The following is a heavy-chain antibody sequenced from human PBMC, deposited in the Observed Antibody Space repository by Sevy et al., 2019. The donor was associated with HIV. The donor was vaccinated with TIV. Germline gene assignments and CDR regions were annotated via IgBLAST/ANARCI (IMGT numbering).Heavy chain of an antibody. V-gene: IGHV3-7*01. CDR2: IKHDGSEK. Sequence: GESLKISCAASGFTFSSYWMTWVRQAPGQGLEWVANIKHDGSEKYYMGSVEGRFTIFRDNAKNSLFLQMNSLRADDTAIYYCARDRAAANWYDPWGQGTLVTVSS. CDR3: ARDRAAANWYDP. CDR1: GFTFSSYW. J-gene: IGHJ5*02. D-gene: IGHD6-13*01.